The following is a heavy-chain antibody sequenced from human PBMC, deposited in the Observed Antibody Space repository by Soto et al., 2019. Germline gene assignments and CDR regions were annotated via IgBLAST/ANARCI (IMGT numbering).Heavy chain of an antibody. V-gene: IGHV3-7*03. CDR3: PRGGVVSGGSCPLRGPFDY. CDR1: GFTFSSYS. CDR2: INKNGGEK. Sequence: GSLGLSCAASGFTFSSYSMSWVRQAPGKGLEWVANINKNGGEKYYVGSVKGRFTISRDNAKNSLYLQMNSRRAEDTAVYYCPRGGVVSGGSCPLRGPFDYWSHGTRVTVS. D-gene: IGHD2-15*01. J-gene: IGHJ4*01.